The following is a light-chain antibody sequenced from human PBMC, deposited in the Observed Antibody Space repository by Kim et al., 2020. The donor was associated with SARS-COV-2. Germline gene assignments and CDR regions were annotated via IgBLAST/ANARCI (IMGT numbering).Light chain of an antibody. CDR1: EWGDKY. Sequence: VSPGEKASLTCSGDEWGDKYSCWYQQKPGQSPVLVIYQDSKRPSGIPERFSGSNSGNTATLTICGTQAMDEADYYCQAWDSSTAWVFGRGTQLTVL. J-gene: IGLJ3*02. CDR3: QAWDSSTAWV. CDR2: QDS. V-gene: IGLV3-1*01.